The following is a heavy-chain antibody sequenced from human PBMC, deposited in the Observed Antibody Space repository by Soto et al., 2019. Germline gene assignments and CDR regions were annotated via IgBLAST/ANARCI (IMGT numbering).Heavy chain of an antibody. V-gene: IGHV3-33*01. J-gene: IGHJ4*02. D-gene: IGHD6-13*01. CDR2: IWFDGSNK. CDR1: GFTFSSHG. CDR3: ARDRDRSSWYPANIDY. Sequence: GGSLRLSCSASGFTFSSHGMHWVRQAPGKGLEWVALIWFDGSNKHYADSVKGRFTISRDSSKNTLYLQMNSLRAEDTAVYYCARDRDRSSWYPANIDYWGQGTLVTVSS.